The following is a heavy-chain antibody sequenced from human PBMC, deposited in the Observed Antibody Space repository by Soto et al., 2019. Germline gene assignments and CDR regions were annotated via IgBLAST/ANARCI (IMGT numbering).Heavy chain of an antibody. CDR3: AREGHLGIKDAFDI. D-gene: IGHD7-27*01. Sequence: ASVKVSCKASGYTFTSYGISWVRQSPGQGLEWMGWISAYNGNTNYAQKLQGRVTITTDTSTSTAYMELRSLRSDDTAVYYCAREGHLGIKDAFDIWGQGTMVTVSS. V-gene: IGHV1-18*01. J-gene: IGHJ3*02. CDR1: GYTFTSYG. CDR2: ISAYNGNT.